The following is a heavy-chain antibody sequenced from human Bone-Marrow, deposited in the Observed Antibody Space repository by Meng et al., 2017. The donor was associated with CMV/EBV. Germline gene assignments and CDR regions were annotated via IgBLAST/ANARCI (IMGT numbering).Heavy chain of an antibody. CDR1: GFTFINYT. D-gene: IGHD6-13*01. CDR3: ARDRHSNNWYTIDY. Sequence: GESLKISCAASGFTFINYTMNWVRQAPGKGLEWVSSISSGSTYIYYADSVRGRFTISRDNAKNSLYLQMNSLRAEDTAVYYCARDRHSNNWYTIDYWGQGTLVTFSS. V-gene: IGHV3-21*01. CDR2: ISSGSTYI. J-gene: IGHJ4*02.